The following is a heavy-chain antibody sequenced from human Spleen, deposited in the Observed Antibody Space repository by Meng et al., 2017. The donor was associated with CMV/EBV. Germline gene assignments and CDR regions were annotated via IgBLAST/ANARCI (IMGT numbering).Heavy chain of an antibody. Sequence: FDDYGMSWVRQAPGKGLEWVSGINWNGGSTGYADSVKGRFTLSRDNAKNSLYLQMNSLRAEDTAVYYCARDLPTYYDFWSGYPVGGYWGQGTLVTVSS. CDR2: INWNGGST. J-gene: IGHJ4*02. CDR1: FDDYG. CDR3: ARDLPTYYDFWSGYPVGGY. V-gene: IGHV3-20*03. D-gene: IGHD3-3*01.